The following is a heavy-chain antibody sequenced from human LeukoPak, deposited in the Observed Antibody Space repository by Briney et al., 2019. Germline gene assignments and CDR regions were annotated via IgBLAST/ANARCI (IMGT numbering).Heavy chain of an antibody. CDR2: FDPEDGET. J-gene: IGHJ6*02. CDR3: ATDPGTGTPPAGYYYYGMDV. V-gene: IGHV1-24*01. D-gene: IGHD1-7*01. CDR1: GYTLTELS. Sequence: ASVKVSCKVSGYTLTELSMHWVRQAPGKGLEWMGGFDPEDGETIYAQKFQGRVTMTEDTSTDTAYMELSSLRSEDTAVYYCATDPGTGTPPAGYYYYGMDVWGQGTTVTVSS.